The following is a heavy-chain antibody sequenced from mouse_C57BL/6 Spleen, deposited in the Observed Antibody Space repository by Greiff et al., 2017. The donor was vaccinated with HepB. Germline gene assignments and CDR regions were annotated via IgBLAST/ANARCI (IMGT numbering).Heavy chain of an antibody. J-gene: IGHJ3*01. CDR2: IDPENGDT. D-gene: IGHD2-2*01. Sequence: VQLKESGAELVRPGASVKLSCTASGFNIKDDYMHWVKQRPEQGLEWIGWIDPENGDTEYASKFQGKATITADTSSNTAYLQLSSLTSEETAVYYCTTGSTMVTTRFAYWGQGTLVTVSA. CDR1: GFNIKDDY. CDR3: TTGSTMVTTRFAY. V-gene: IGHV14-4*01.